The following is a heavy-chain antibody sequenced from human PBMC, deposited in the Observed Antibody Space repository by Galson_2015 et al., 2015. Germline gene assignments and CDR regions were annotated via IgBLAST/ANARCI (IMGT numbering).Heavy chain of an antibody. D-gene: IGHD2-21*02. Sequence: SVKVSCKASGGTFSSYAISWVRRAPGQGLEWMGGIIPIFGTANYAQKFQGRVTITADESTSTAYMELSSLRSEDTAVYYCARDHSYCGGDCNQYFQHWGQGTLVTVSS. CDR1: GGTFSSYA. V-gene: IGHV1-69*13. CDR2: IIPIFGTA. J-gene: IGHJ1*01. CDR3: ARDHSYCGGDCNQYFQH.